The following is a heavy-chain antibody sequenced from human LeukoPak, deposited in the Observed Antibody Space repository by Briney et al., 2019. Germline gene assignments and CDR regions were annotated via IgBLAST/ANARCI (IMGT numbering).Heavy chain of an antibody. Sequence: ASVKVSCKASGYTFTSYDINWVRQATGQGLDWMGWMNPNSGNTGYAQKFQGRVTMTRNTSISTAYMELSSLRSEDTAVYYCARYYCSSTSCAGNDYWGQGTLVTVSS. J-gene: IGHJ4*02. CDR1: GYTFTSYD. CDR2: MNPNSGNT. V-gene: IGHV1-8*01. D-gene: IGHD2-2*01. CDR3: ARYYCSSTSCAGNDY.